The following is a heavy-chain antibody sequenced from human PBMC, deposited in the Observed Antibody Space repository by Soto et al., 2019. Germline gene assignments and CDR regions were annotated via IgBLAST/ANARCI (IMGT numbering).Heavy chain of an antibody. CDR2: ISSSSSYI. CDR1: GFTFSSYS. J-gene: IGHJ6*03. CDR3: ARRSKTDYGDDGGYYYYYYMDV. V-gene: IGHV3-21*01. D-gene: IGHD4-17*01. Sequence: EVQLVESGGGLVKPGGSLRLSCAASGFTFSSYSMNWVRQAPGKGLEWVSSISSSSSYIYYADSVKGRFTISRDNAKNSLYLQMNSLRAEDTAVYYCARRSKTDYGDDGGYYYYYYMDVWGKGTTVTVSS.